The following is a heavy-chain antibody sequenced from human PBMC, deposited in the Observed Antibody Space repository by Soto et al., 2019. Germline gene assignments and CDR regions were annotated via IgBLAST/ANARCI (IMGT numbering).Heavy chain of an antibody. Sequence: QLQLQESGSGLVKPSQTLSLTCAVSGGSISSGGYSWSWIRQPPGKGLEWIGYIYHSGSTYYNPSLKSRVTISVDRSKNQFSLKLSSVTAADTAVYYCARGAYYYDSSGYYWYFDYWGQGTLVTVSS. CDR2: IYHSGST. CDR1: GGSISSGGYS. J-gene: IGHJ4*02. CDR3: ARGAYYYDSSGYYWYFDY. V-gene: IGHV4-30-2*01. D-gene: IGHD3-22*01.